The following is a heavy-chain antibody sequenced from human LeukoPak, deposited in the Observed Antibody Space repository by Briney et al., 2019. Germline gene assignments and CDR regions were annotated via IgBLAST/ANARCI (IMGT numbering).Heavy chain of an antibody. D-gene: IGHD1-14*01. CDR3: ARGVNPPYYYYMDV. CDR1: GGSFSGYY. V-gene: IGHV4-34*01. CDR2: INHSGST. J-gene: IGHJ6*03. Sequence: PSETLSPTCAVYGGSFSGYYWSWIRQPPGKGLEWIGEINHSGSTNYNPSLKSRVTISVDTSKNQFSLKLSSVTAADTAVYYCARGVNPPYYYYMDVWGKGTTVTVSS.